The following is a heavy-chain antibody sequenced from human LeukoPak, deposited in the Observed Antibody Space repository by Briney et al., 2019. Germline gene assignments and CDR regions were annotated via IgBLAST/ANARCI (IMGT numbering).Heavy chain of an antibody. Sequence: PGGSLRLSCAASGFTFSNYGMNWVRQAPGKGLEWISYISSSSSLIYYADSVKGRFTISRDNAKNSLYLQMNSLRDEDTAVYYCARGGLGYRYDNWFDPWGQGTLVTVSS. CDR2: ISSSSSLI. D-gene: IGHD5-18*01. J-gene: IGHJ5*02. CDR3: ARGGLGYRYDNWFDP. CDR1: GFTFSNYG. V-gene: IGHV3-48*02.